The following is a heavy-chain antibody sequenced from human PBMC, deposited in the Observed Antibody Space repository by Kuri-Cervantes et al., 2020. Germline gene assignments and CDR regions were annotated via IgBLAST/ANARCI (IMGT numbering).Heavy chain of an antibody. V-gene: IGHV1-46*01. CDR2: INPSGGST. Sequence: ASVKVSCKASGYTFTSYYMHWVRQAPGQGLERMGIINPSGGSTSYAQKFQGRVTMTRDTSTSTVYMELSSLRSEDTAVYYCAKRGYSYGELDYWGQGTLVTVSS. CDR1: GYTFTSYY. CDR3: AKRGYSYGELDY. D-gene: IGHD5-18*01. J-gene: IGHJ4*02.